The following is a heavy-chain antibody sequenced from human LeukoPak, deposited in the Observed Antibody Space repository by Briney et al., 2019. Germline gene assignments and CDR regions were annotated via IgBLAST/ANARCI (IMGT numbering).Heavy chain of an antibody. CDR2: ISAYNGNT. Sequence: ASVKVSCKASGYTFTSYGISWVRQAPGQGLEWMGWISAYNGNTNYAQKLQGRVTMTTDASTSTAYMELRSLRSGDTAVYYCARDFFGYCSSTSCYSFGYWGQGTLVTVSS. J-gene: IGHJ4*02. CDR3: ARDFFGYCSSTSCYSFGY. V-gene: IGHV1-18*01. D-gene: IGHD2-2*03. CDR1: GYTFTSYG.